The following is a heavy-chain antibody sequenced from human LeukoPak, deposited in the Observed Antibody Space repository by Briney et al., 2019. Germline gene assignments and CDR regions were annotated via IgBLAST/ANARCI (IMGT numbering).Heavy chain of an antibody. CDR3: ARRAVAYYYYYYMDV. CDR1: GYTFTSYD. V-gene: IGHV1-8*03. Sequence: ASVKVSCKASGYTFTSYDINWVRQATGQGLEWMGWINPNSGGTNYAQKFQGRVTITRNTSISTAYMDLSSLRSEDTAVYYCARRAVAYYYYYYMDVWGKGTTVTVSS. CDR2: INPNSGGT. D-gene: IGHD6-19*01. J-gene: IGHJ6*03.